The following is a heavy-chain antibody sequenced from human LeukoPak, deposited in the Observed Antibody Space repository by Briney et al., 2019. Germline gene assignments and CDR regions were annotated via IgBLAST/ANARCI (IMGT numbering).Heavy chain of an antibody. J-gene: IGHJ4*02. V-gene: IGHV1-18*01. CDR2: ISAYNGNT. CDR1: GYTFTSYG. Sequence: GASVKVSCKASGYTFTSYGISWVRQAPGQGLEWMGWISAYNGNTNYAQKLQGRVTMTTDTSTSTAYMELRSLRSDDTAVYYCARDQYDFWSGSPDYWGQGTLVTVSS. D-gene: IGHD3-3*01. CDR3: ARDQYDFWSGSPDY.